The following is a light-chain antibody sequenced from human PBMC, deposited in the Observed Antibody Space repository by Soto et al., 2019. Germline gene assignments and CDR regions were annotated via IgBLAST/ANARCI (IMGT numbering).Light chain of an antibody. CDR3: CSYAGSV. Sequence: QSVLTQPASVSGSPGQSITISCTGTSSDVGSYNLVSWYQQHPSKAPKLMIYEVSKRPSGVSNRFSGSKSGNTASLTISGLQAEDEADYYCCSYAGSVFGGGTKLTVL. CDR2: EVS. J-gene: IGLJ2*01. CDR1: SSDVGSYNL. V-gene: IGLV2-23*02.